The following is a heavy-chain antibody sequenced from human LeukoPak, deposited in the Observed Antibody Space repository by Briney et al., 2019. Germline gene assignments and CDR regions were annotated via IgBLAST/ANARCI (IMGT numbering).Heavy chain of an antibody. Sequence: SEALSLTCAVYGGSFSGFYWSWIRQPPGKGLEWIGEINHSGSTNYNPSLKSRVTISVDTSKNQFSLRLSSVTAADTAVYFCARGLVEYSSSNYFDSGGQGTLVTVSS. CDR1: GGSFSGFY. V-gene: IGHV4-34*01. CDR3: ARGLVEYSSSNYFDS. CDR2: INHSGST. D-gene: IGHD6-6*01. J-gene: IGHJ4*02.